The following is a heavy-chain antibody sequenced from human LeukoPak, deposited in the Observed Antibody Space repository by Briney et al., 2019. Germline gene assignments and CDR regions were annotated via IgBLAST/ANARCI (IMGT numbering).Heavy chain of an antibody. V-gene: IGHV3-30*18. CDR1: GFTFSSYG. Sequence: PGGSLRLSCAASGFTFSSYGMHWVRQAPGKGLEWVAVISYDGSNKYNADSVKGRFTISRDNSKNTLYLQMNSLRAEDTAVYYCANEPASLAAAGTCYWGQGTLVTVSS. D-gene: IGHD6-13*01. CDR3: ANEPASLAAAGTCY. J-gene: IGHJ4*02. CDR2: ISYDGSNK.